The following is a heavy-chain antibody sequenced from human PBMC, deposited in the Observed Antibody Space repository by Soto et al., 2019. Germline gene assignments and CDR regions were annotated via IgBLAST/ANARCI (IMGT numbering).Heavy chain of an antibody. Sequence: EVQLVESGGGLVQPGGSLRLSCTASGFTFSSYSMNWVRQAPGKGLEWVSYISSSSTTIYYADSVKGRFTISRDNAKNSLYRQMNSLRAEDTAVYYCARALLWFGGHYGMDVWGQGTTVTVSS. CDR2: ISSSSTTI. CDR3: ARALLWFGGHYGMDV. J-gene: IGHJ6*02. D-gene: IGHD3-10*01. V-gene: IGHV3-48*01. CDR1: GFTFSSYS.